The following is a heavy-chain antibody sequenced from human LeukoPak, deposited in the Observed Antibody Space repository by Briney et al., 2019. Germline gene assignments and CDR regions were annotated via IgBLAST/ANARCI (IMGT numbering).Heavy chain of an antibody. CDR1: SGSFSSDGYY. J-gene: IGHJ4*02. D-gene: IGHD4-11*01. CDR2: IHYCGST. Sequence: TLSLTCTVSSGSFSSDGYYWIWIAPHPGKGVEWIGFIHYCGSTYYTPCLKSRVTISVGTTKTQFSLEMNSVPAADTAVYYCERSLTISFDYWGQGTLVTVSS. V-gene: IGHV4-31*03. CDR3: ERSLTISFDY.